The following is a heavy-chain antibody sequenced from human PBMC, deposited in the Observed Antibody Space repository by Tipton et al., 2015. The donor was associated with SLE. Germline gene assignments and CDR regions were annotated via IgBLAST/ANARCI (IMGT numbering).Heavy chain of an antibody. J-gene: IGHJ4*02. Sequence: SLRLSCAASRVPFSNSWMHWVRQAPGKGLLWVSHINSEGSSTNYADSVKGRFTISRDNARNTLYLQMNSLRAEDTGIYYCVRGLEFWGQGTPVTVSS. V-gene: IGHV3-74*01. CDR2: INSEGSST. CDR3: VRGLEF. CDR1: RVPFSNSW. D-gene: IGHD4-11*01.